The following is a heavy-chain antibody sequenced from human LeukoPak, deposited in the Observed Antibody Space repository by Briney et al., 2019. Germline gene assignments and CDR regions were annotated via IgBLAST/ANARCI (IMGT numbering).Heavy chain of an antibody. CDR3: ARDVNGGY. V-gene: IGHV3-23*01. CDR1: GFTYSSYA. D-gene: IGHD2-8*01. Sequence: GGSLRLSCAASGFTYSSYAMTWVRQSPGKGLEWVSTLSGSGNSRYYADSVQGRFTISRDNFKNTLYLQMNSQRVEDTAVYYCARDVNGGYWGQGTLVTVSS. CDR2: LSGSGNSR. J-gene: IGHJ4*02.